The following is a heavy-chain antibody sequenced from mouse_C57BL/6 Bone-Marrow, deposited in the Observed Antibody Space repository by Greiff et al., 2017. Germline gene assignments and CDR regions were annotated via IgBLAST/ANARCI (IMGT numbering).Heavy chain of an antibody. CDR1: GYTFTSYW. CDR2: IHPNSGST. CDR3: AREGKLLRVYY. J-gene: IGHJ2*01. Sequence: VQLQQPGAELVKPGASVKLSCKASGYTFTSYWMHWVKQRPGQGLEWIGMIHPNSGSTNYNEKFKSKATLTVDKSSSTAYMQLSSLTSEDAAVYYCAREGKLLRVYYWGQGTTLTVSS. V-gene: IGHV1-64*01. D-gene: IGHD1-1*01.